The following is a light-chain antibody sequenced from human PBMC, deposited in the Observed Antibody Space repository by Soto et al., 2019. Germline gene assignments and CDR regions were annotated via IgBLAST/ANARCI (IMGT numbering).Light chain of an antibody. Sequence: QSVLTQPASVSGSPGQSITISCTGTSSDVGGYNYVSWYQQHPGKAPKLMIYDVSNRPSEVSNRFSGSKSGNTASLTISGLQAEDEADYYCSSYTSSSTYVFGTGTQLTVL. CDR1: SSDVGGYNY. CDR3: SSYTSSSTYV. CDR2: DVS. V-gene: IGLV2-14*01. J-gene: IGLJ1*01.